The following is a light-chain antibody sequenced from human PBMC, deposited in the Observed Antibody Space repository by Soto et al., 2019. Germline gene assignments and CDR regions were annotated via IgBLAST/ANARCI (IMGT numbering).Light chain of an antibody. J-gene: IGKJ1*01. CDR2: GAS. Sequence: EIVETQSPATLSVSPGERATLSCRASQSVSRKYLAWYQQKPGQAPRLLIYGASSRATGIPDRFSGSGSGTDFTLTISRLEPEDFAVYYCQQYGSSLWTFGQGTKGDIK. CDR1: QSVSRKY. CDR3: QQYGSSLWT. V-gene: IGKV3-20*01.